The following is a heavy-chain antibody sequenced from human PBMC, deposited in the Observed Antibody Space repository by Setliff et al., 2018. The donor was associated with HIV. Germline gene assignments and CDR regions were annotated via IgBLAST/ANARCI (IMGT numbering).Heavy chain of an antibody. V-gene: IGHV4-4*08. J-gene: IGHJ4*02. CDR2: IYSSRST. Sequence: SETLSLTCTVSGGSISSYYWSWIRQSPGKGLEWIGYIYSSRSTNYNPSFKSRVAMLVDTSKNQFFLRLNSVSAADTAVYFCARDTAFLKEGTEYWGQGTLVTVSS. CDR3: ARDTAFLKEGTEY. D-gene: IGHD5-18*01. CDR1: GGSISSYY.